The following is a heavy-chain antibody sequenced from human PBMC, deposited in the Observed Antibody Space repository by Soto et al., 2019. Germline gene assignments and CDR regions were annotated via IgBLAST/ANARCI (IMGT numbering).Heavy chain of an antibody. D-gene: IGHD3-10*01. CDR2: IYYSGNT. V-gene: IGHV4-59*01. CDR1: GGSISSYY. CDR3: ARGVYLSLVRTGWFDP. Sequence: PSETRSLTCTVSGGSISSYYWSWIRQPPGKGLEWIGYIYYSGNTNYNPSLKSRVTISLDTSKNHFSLRLNSVTSADTAVYYCARGVYLSLVRTGWFDPWGQGTLVTVSS. J-gene: IGHJ5*02.